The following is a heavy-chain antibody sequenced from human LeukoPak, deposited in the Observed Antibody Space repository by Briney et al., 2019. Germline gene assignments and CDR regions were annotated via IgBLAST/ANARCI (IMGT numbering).Heavy chain of an antibody. D-gene: IGHD2-2*01. CDR3: ARDPASAWAA. CDR1: GFTFSSYG. Sequence: QPGRSLRLSCEASGFTFSSYGMHWVRQAPGKGLEWVAVIWHDASKKYYADSVKGRFTISRDNSKNTLFLQLNSLRAEDTAVYYCARDPASAWAAWGQGTLVTVSS. J-gene: IGHJ4*02. V-gene: IGHV3-33*01. CDR2: IWHDASKK.